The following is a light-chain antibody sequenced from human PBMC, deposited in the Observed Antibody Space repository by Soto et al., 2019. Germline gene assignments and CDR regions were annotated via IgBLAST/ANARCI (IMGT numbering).Light chain of an antibody. J-gene: IGLJ2*01. CDR3: SSYTSSSTPVV. CDR1: SSDVGGYNY. V-gene: IGLV2-14*01. CDR2: EVS. Sequence: QSALTQPASVSGSXXXXXXISCTGTSSDVGGYNYVSWYQQHPGKAPKLMIYEVSNRPSGVSNRFSGSKSGNTASLTISGLQAEDEADYYCSSYTSSSTPVVFGGGTQLTVL.